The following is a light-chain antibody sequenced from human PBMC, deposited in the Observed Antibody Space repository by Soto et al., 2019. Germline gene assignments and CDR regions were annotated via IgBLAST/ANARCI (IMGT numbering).Light chain of an antibody. V-gene: IGKV3-15*01. CDR1: QTVDNN. CDR3: LQYNNWPLT. CDR2: GAS. J-gene: IGKJ4*01. Sequence: EIVMTQSPVTLSVSPGEGATLSCRASQTVDNNLAWYQKKPGQAPRLLIFGASTRATGIPARFSGVGSGTEFTLTISSLQSEDFAVYYCLQYNNWPLTFGGGTKVEIK.